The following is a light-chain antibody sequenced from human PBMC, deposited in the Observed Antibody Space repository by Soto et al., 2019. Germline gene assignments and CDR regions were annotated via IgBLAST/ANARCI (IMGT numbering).Light chain of an antibody. CDR1: QSVSTN. Sequence: IVVTQSPCTLSLSPGERATLSCRASQSVSTNLAWYQQKPGQAPRLLISGASSRATGIPDRFSGGGSGTDFTLTISRLEPEDFAVYFCQYYGTAITFGQGTRLENK. J-gene: IGKJ5*01. CDR2: GAS. V-gene: IGKV3-20*01. CDR3: QYYGTAIT.